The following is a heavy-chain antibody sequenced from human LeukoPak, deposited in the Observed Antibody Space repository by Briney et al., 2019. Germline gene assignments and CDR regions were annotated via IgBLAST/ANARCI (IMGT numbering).Heavy chain of an antibody. J-gene: IGHJ6*02. CDR2: INPNSGGT. Sequence: ASVKVSCKASGYXFTGYYIHWVRQAPGQGLEWMGWINPNSGGTNYAQKFQGRVTMTRDTSISTAYMELSRLRSDDTAVYYCARGPAVAGTLYYYGMDVWGQGTTVTVSS. CDR1: GYXFTGYY. D-gene: IGHD6-19*01. CDR3: ARGPAVAGTLYYYGMDV. V-gene: IGHV1-2*02.